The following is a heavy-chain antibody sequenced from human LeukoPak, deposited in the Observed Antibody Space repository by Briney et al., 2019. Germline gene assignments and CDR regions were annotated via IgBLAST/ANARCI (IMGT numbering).Heavy chain of an antibody. Sequence: SETLSLTCAVYGGSFSGYYWSWIRQPPGKGLEWIGEINHSGSTNYNPSLKSRVTISVDTSKNQFSLKLSSVTAADTAVYYCARSAMIVAVFDYWGQGTLVTVSS. D-gene: IGHD3-22*01. V-gene: IGHV4-34*01. CDR3: ARSAMIVAVFDY. CDR1: GGSFSGYY. J-gene: IGHJ4*02. CDR2: INHSGST.